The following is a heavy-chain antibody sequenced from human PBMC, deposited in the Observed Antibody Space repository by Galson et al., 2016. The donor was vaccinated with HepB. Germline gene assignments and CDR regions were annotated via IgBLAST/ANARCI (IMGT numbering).Heavy chain of an antibody. D-gene: IGHD4/OR15-4a*01. CDR1: GFRFTGYF. V-gene: IGHV1-2*02. CDR3: ARACSNANCFYDAFDI. CDR2: INPDTSGT. J-gene: IGHJ3*02. Sequence: SCKASGFRFTGYFMHWVRQAPGQGLEWMGWINPDTSGTDYAQKFQGRFTITRDTSLSTLYTELSSLKSDDTAVYLCARACSNANCFYDAFDIWGQGTMVTVSS.